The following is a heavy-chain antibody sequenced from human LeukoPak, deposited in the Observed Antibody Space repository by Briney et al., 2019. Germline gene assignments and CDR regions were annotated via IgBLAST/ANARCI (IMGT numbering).Heavy chain of an antibody. V-gene: IGHV3-30-3*01. CDR1: GFTFSSYA. J-gene: IGHJ4*02. D-gene: IGHD6-19*01. Sequence: GGSLRLSCAASGFTFSSYAMHWVRQAPGKGLEWVAVISYDGSNKYYADSVKGRFTIFRDNSKNTLYLQMNSLRAEDTAVYYCARGARSGWFRGDYWGQGTLVTVSS. CDR3: ARGARSGWFRGDY. CDR2: ISYDGSNK.